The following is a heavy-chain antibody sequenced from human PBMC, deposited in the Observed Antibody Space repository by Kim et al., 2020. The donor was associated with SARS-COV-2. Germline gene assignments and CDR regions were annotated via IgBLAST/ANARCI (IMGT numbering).Heavy chain of an antibody. D-gene: IGHD1-26*01. J-gene: IGHJ6*02. Sequence: STNYNPSLKSRVTISVDTSKNQFSLKLSSVTAADTAVYYCARGVGYGMDVWGQGTTVTVSS. CDR3: ARGVGYGMDV. CDR2: ST. V-gene: IGHV4-34*01.